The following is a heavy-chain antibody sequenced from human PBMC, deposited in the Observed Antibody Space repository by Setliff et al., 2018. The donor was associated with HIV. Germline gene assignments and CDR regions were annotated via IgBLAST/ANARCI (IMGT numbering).Heavy chain of an antibody. V-gene: IGHV1-18*01. CDR2: VNNYNGNT. CDR3: ARVPVSSYYYYMDV. Sequence: ASVKVSCKASGFTFPNYGIIWVRQAPGQGLEWMRWVNNYNGNTNYAQKPQGRVNMTTDTSTRTAYMELRGLTSDGSAVYFCARVPVSSYYYYMDVWGKGTTVTVSS. J-gene: IGHJ6*03. CDR1: GFTFPNYG. D-gene: IGHD6-13*01.